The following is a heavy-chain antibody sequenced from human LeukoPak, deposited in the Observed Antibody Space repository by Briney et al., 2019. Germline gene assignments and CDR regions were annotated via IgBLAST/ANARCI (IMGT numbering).Heavy chain of an antibody. D-gene: IGHD4-11*01. J-gene: IGHJ5*02. Sequence: GGSLRLSCAASGFTFDDYGMSWVRQAPGKGPEWVSGINWNGGSTGYADSVKGRFTISRDNAKNSLYLQMNSLRAEDTALYYCARGLDYSNANWFDPWGQGTLVTVSS. V-gene: IGHV3-20*04. CDR3: ARGLDYSNANWFDP. CDR2: INWNGGST. CDR1: GFTFDDYG.